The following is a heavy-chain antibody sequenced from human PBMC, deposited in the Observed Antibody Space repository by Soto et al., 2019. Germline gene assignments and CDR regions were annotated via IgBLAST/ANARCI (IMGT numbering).Heavy chain of an antibody. CDR1: GGSISSGGYS. Sequence: SETLSLTCAVSGGSISSGGYSWSWIRQPPGKGLECIGYIYHSGSTYYSPSLKSRVTISVDRSKNQFSLKLSSVTAADTAVYYCARRYGANFDYWGQGTLVTVSS. CDR2: IYHSGST. V-gene: IGHV4-30-2*01. CDR3: ARRYGANFDY. J-gene: IGHJ4*02. D-gene: IGHD4-17*01.